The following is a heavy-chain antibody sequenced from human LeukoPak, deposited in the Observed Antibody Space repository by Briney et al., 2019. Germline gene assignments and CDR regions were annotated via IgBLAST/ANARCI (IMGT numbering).Heavy chain of an antibody. J-gene: IGHJ4*02. CDR2: IIPILGIA. CDR1: GGTFSSYA. Sequence: SVKVSCKASGGTFSSYAISWVRQAPGQGLEWMGRIIPILGIANYAQKFQGRVTITADKSTSTAYMELSSLRSEDTAVYYGAKEYSSSWYVDNWAQETLVTVSP. CDR3: AKEYSSSWYVDN. V-gene: IGHV1-69*04. D-gene: IGHD6-13*01.